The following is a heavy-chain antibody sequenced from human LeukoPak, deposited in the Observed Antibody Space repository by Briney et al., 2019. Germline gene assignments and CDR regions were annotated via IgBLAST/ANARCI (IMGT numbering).Heavy chain of an antibody. D-gene: IGHD1-7*01. CDR2: IRGSGGST. Sequence: SGGSLRLSCAASGFTFSTYAMSWVRQAPGKGLEWVSTIRGSGGSTYYADSVKGRFTISRDNSKDTLSLQMNSLRAEDTAVYYCAKDRAMGITGTLYYFDYWGQGTLVTVSS. CDR3: AKDRAMGITGTLYYFDY. CDR1: GFTFSTYA. V-gene: IGHV3-23*01. J-gene: IGHJ4*02.